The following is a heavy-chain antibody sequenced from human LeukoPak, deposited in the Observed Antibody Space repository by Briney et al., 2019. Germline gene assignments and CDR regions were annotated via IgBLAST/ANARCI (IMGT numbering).Heavy chain of an antibody. CDR2: IYYSGST. J-gene: IGHJ4*02. V-gene: IGHV4-30-4*01. D-gene: IGHD6-13*01. CDR3: AGHAVVGMAALTPGHIDY. CDR1: GGSISSGDYY. Sequence: PSQTLSLTCTVSGGSISSGDYYWSWIRQPPGKGLEWIGYIYYSGSTYYNPSLKSRVTISVDTSKNQFSLKLSSVTAADTAVYCCAGHAVVGMAALTPGHIDYWGQGTLDTVSS.